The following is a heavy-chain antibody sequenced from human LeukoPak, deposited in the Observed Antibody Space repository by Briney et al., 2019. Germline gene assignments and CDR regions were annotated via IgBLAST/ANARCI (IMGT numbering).Heavy chain of an antibody. CDR2: ISWNSGTI. Sequence: GRSLRLSCAASGFTFDDYAMQWVRQVPGKGLEWVSFISWNSGTIGYADSVKGRFTISRDNAKNSLYLQMNSLRPEDTALYYCAKALDRRYSSSWYSMDVWGQGTTVTVSS. J-gene: IGHJ6*02. CDR3: AKALDRRYSSSWYSMDV. D-gene: IGHD6-13*01. V-gene: IGHV3-9*01. CDR1: GFTFDDYA.